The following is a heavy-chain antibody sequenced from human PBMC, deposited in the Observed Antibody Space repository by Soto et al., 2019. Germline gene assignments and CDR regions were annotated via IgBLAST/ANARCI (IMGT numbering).Heavy chain of an antibody. CDR1: GFTFSSYW. V-gene: IGHV3-7*01. CDR2: IKQDGSEK. CDR3: VRVRCSGTSCHRGWYFDL. J-gene: IGHJ2*01. D-gene: IGHD2-15*01. Sequence: EVQLVESGGGLVQPGGSLRLSCAASGFTFSSYWMSWVRQAPGKGLEWVANIKQDGSEKYYVDSMKGRFTISRDNAKNSLFLQMNSLRAEDTAVYYCVRVRCSGTSCHRGWYFDLWGRGTLVTVSS.